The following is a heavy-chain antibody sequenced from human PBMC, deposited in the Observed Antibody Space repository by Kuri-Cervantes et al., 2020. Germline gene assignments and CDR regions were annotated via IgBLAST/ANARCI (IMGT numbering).Heavy chain of an antibody. CDR1: GFTFSDYY. J-gene: IGHJ4*02. CDR2: ISSSSTI. CDR3: AKDQIAVAGTVDY. Sequence: GESLKISCAASGFTFSDYYMNWVRQAPGKGLEWVSSISSSSTIYYADSVKGRFTISRDNAKNSLYLQMNSLRAEDTAVYYCAKDQIAVAGTVDYWGQGTLVTVSS. D-gene: IGHD6-19*01. V-gene: IGHV3-69-1*01.